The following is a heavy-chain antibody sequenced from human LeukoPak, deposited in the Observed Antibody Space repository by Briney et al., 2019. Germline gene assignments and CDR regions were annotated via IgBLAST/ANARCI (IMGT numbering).Heavy chain of an antibody. V-gene: IGHV3-48*02. D-gene: IGHD3-16*01. J-gene: IGHJ4*02. CDR3: ARDGGSPDY. Sequence: GGSLRLSCAASGFTFSSYSMNWVRQAPGKGLEWVSHITASGTAMFYADSVKGRFTISRDNAKNSLYLQMNSLRDEDTAVHYCARDGGSPDYWGQGTLVTVSS. CDR2: ITASGTAM. CDR1: GFTFSSYS.